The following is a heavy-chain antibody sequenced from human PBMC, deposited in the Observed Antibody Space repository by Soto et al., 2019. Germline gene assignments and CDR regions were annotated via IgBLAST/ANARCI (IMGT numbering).Heavy chain of an antibody. CDR3: AREGRGRITGTVFDY. CDR1: GFTFSSYG. V-gene: IGHV3-33*01. Sequence: QVQLVESGGGVVQPGRSLRLSCAASGFTFSSYGMHWVRQAPGKGQEWVAVIWYDGSNKYYADSVKGRFTISRDNSKNTLYLQMNSLRAEDTAVYYCAREGRGRITGTVFDYWGQGTLVTVSS. D-gene: IGHD1-20*01. J-gene: IGHJ4*02. CDR2: IWYDGSNK.